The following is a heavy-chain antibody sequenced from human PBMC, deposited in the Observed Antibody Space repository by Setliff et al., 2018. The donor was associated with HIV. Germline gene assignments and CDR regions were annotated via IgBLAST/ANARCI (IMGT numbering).Heavy chain of an antibody. CDR1: GGSFSDYY. V-gene: IGHV4-34*01. CDR3: ARESPSSSWFYFDF. J-gene: IGHJ4*02. Sequence: SETLSLTCAFYGGSFSDYYWTWIRQSPGKGVEWIGEINHRGSTNYNPSLKSRVTVSVDTSKNQFSLKLGSVTAADTAVYYCARESPSSSWFYFDFWGKGTLVTVAS. CDR2: INHRGST. D-gene: IGHD6-13*01.